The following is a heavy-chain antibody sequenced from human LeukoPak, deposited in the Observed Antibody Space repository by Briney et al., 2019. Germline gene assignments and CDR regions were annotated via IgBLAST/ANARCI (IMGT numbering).Heavy chain of an antibody. CDR1: GFIFSDYG. CDR2: ITGSGGNT. J-gene: IGHJ4*02. D-gene: IGHD2-15*01. Sequence: GGSLRLSCAGSGFIFSDYGMSWVRQAPGKGLEWVSGITGSGGNTYYPDSVKGQFTIPRDNSKNTVYLQMNSLGAEDTAVYYCAKEALRSGSGYHFDFWGQGTLVTVSS. CDR3: AKEALRSGSGYHFDF. V-gene: IGHV3-23*01.